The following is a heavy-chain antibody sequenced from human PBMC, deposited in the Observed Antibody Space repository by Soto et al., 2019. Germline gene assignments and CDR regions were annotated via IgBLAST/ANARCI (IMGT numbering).Heavy chain of an antibody. J-gene: IGHJ6*02. D-gene: IGHD3-10*01. CDR3: AREGITMVRGVHYYYYGMDV. Sequence: LRLSCAASGFTFSSYSMNWVRQAPGKGLEWVSSISSSSSYIYYADSVKGRFTISRDNAKNSLYLQMNSLRAEDTAVYYCAREGITMVRGVHYYYYGMDVWGQGTTVTVS. V-gene: IGHV3-21*01. CDR1: GFTFSSYS. CDR2: ISSSSSYI.